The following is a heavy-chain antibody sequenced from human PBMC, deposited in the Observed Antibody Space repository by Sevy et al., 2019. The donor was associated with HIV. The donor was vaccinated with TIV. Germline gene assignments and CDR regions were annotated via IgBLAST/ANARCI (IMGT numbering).Heavy chain of an antibody. V-gene: IGHV3-15*01. Sequence: GESLKISCAASGFTFSNAWVSWVRQAPGKGLEWVGRIKSKTDGGTTDYAAPVKGRFTISRDDSKNTLYLQMNSLKTEDTAVYYCTTDLLEMATIWGQGTLVTVSS. D-gene: IGHD5-12*01. J-gene: IGHJ4*02. CDR3: TTDLLEMATI. CDR1: GFTFSNAW. CDR2: IKSKTDGGTT.